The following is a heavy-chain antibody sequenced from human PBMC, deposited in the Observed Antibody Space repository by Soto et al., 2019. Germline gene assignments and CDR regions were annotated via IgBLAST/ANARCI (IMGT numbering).Heavy chain of an antibody. D-gene: IGHD3-3*01. CDR2: ISAYNGNT. CDR3: ARDRPFAGVVWYYYYMDV. CDR1: GYTFTSYG. J-gene: IGHJ6*03. V-gene: IGHV1-18*01. Sequence: ASVKVSCKASGYTFTSYGISWVRQAPGQGLEWMGWISAYNGNTNYAQKLQGRVTMTTDTSTSTAYMELRSLRSDDTAVYYCARDRPFAGVVWYYYYMDVWGKGTTVTVSS.